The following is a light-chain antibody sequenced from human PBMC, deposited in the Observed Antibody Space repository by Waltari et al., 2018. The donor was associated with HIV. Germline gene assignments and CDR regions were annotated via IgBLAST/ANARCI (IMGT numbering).Light chain of an antibody. J-gene: IGLJ2*01. V-gene: IGLV3-19*01. Sequence: SSELTQDPAVSVALGQTVRITCQGASLRSYYASWYQQKPGQAPVLVIYGKNNRPSVIPDRFSGSSSGNTASLTITGAQAEDEADYYCNSRDSSGNHQGVFGGGTKLTVL. CDR2: GKN. CDR3: NSRDSSGNHQGV. CDR1: SLRSYY.